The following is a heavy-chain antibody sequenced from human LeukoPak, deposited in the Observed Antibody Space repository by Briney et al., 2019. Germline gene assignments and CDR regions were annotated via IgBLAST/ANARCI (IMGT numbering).Heavy chain of an antibody. CDR3: ARENSGSYREFDY. CDR1: GGSISSYY. CDR2: VYPSGST. V-gene: IGHV4-4*07. J-gene: IGHJ4*02. D-gene: IGHD1-26*01. Sequence: SETLSLTCTVSGGSISSYYWTWIRQPAGKGLEWIGRVYPSGSTNYSPSRKSRVTMSVDTSKNQFSLKLRSVTAADTALYYCARENSGSYREFDYWGQGTLVTVSS.